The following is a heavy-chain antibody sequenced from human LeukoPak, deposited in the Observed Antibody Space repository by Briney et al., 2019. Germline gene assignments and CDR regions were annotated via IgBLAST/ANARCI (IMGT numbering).Heavy chain of an antibody. D-gene: IGHD1-7*01. Sequence: ASVKVSCKASGGTFSSYAMSWVRQPPGKGLEWVSAISGSGGSTYYADSVKGRFTISRDNSKNTLYLQMNSLRAEDTAVYYCAKEGPLTGTDPFDYWGQGTLVTVSS. CDR2: ISGSGGST. J-gene: IGHJ4*02. V-gene: IGHV3-23*01. CDR1: GGTFSSYA. CDR3: AKEGPLTGTDPFDY.